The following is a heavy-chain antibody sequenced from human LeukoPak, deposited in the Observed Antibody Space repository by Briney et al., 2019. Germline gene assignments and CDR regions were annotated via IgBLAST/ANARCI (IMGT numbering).Heavy chain of an antibody. V-gene: IGHV4-34*01. D-gene: IGHD6-19*01. J-gene: IGHJ4*02. Sequence: PSETLSLTCAVYGGSFSGYYWSWIRQPPGKGLEWIGEINHSGSTNYNPSLKSRVTISVDTSKNQFSLKLSSVTAADTAVYYCASIDYSSGWSKFDYWGQGILVTVSS. CDR2: INHSGST. CDR3: ASIDYSSGWSKFDY. CDR1: GGSFSGYY.